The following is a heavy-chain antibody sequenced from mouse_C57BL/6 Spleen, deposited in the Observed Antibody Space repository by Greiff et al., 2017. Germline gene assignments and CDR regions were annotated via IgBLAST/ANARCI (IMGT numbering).Heavy chain of an antibody. Sequence: QVQLQQPGAELVMPGASVKLSCKASGYTFTSYWLHWVKQRPGQGLEWIGEIDPSASYTNYNQKFKGKSTLTVDKSSSTAYMQLSSLTSEDSAVYYCARRDYEGFDYWGQGTTLTVSS. CDR2: IDPSASYT. CDR3: ARRDYEGFDY. V-gene: IGHV1-69*01. CDR1: GYTFTSYW. J-gene: IGHJ2*01. D-gene: IGHD1-1*01.